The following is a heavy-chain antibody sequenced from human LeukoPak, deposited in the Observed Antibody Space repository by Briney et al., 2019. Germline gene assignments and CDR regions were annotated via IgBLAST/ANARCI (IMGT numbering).Heavy chain of an antibody. CDR1: GGSISSSTYY. CDR3: ARHSRGPAAGPAFDY. V-gene: IGHV4-39*01. D-gene: IGHD6-13*01. CDR2: IYYSGST. Sequence: SETLSLTCTVSGGSISSSTYYWGWIRQPPGKGLEWIGSIYYSGSTYYDPSLKSRVTISVDTSKNQFSLSSVTAADTAVYYCARHSRGPAAGPAFDYWGQGTLLTVSS. J-gene: IGHJ4*02.